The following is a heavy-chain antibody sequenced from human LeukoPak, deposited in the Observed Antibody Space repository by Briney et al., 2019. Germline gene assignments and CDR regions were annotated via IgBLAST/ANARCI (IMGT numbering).Heavy chain of an antibody. CDR2: ISSSGTTI. V-gene: IGHV3-48*03. Sequence: GGSLRPSCAASGFTFSSYEMNWVRQAPGKGLEWVSYISSSGTTIYYADSVEGRFTISRDNAKNSLFLQMNSLGAEDTAVYYCAGAPQYYYGSGSRPGFHFWGQGTLVTVSS. CDR1: GFTFSSYE. CDR3: AGAPQYYYGSGSRPGFHF. J-gene: IGHJ4*02. D-gene: IGHD3-10*01.